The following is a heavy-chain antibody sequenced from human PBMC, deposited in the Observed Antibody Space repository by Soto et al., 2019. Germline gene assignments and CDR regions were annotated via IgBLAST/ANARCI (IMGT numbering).Heavy chain of an antibody. CDR1: GYSFTSYW. CDR3: ARRGVVVVGDDAFDI. Sequence: GESLKISCKGSGYSFTSYWIGWVRQMPGKGLGWMGIIYPGDSDTRYSPSFQGQVTISADKSISTAYLQWSSLKASDTAMYYCARRGVVVVGDDAFDIWGQGTMVTVSS. V-gene: IGHV5-51*01. J-gene: IGHJ3*02. CDR2: IYPGDSDT. D-gene: IGHD2-15*01.